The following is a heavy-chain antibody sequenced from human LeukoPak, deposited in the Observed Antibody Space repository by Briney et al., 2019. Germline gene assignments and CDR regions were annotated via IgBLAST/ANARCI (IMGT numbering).Heavy chain of an antibody. CDR1: GFTFSTYA. CDR2: ISGSGGST. Sequence: GGSLRLSCAASGFTFSTYAMSWVRQAPGKGLEWVSDISGSGGSTYYADSVKGRFTISRDNSKNTLYLQMNSLRAEDTAVYYCAKEHGGSSWYEDAFDIWGQGTMVTVSS. D-gene: IGHD6-13*01. CDR3: AKEHGGSSWYEDAFDI. V-gene: IGHV3-23*01. J-gene: IGHJ3*02.